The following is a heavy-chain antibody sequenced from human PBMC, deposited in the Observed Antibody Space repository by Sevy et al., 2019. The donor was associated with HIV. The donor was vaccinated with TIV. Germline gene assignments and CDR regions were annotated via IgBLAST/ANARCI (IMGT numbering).Heavy chain of an antibody. D-gene: IGHD3-3*01. CDR3: ARNDFWSGYYRSPFDY. V-gene: IGHV3-21*01. CDR1: GFTFSSYS. Sequence: GGSLRLSCAASGFTFSSYSMNWVRQAPGKGLEWVSSISSSSSYIYYADSLKGRFTISRDNAKNSLYLQMNSLRAEDTAVYYCARNDFWSGYYRSPFDYWGQGTLVTVSS. CDR2: ISSSSSYI. J-gene: IGHJ4*02.